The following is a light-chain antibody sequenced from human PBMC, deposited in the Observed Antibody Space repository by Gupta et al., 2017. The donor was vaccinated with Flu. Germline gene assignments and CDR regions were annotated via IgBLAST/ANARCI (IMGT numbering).Light chain of an antibody. CDR1: QSVGSY. J-gene: IGKJ4*01. CDR3: QHRGDWPPLT. Sequence: EAVLTQSPAPLSLSPGERATLSCRASQSVGSYLAWYQLKPGQAPRLLIYEASNRATGIPARFSGSGSGTGFTLTISSLEPEDFAVYYCQHRGDWPPLTFGGGTKVEI. CDR2: EAS. V-gene: IGKV3-11*01.